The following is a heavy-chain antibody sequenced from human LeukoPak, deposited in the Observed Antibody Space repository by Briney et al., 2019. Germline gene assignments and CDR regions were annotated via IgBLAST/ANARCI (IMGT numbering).Heavy chain of an antibody. D-gene: IGHD1-1*01. CDR3: ARTQLERPYYFDY. Sequence: EASVKVSCKASGYTFTGYYMHWVRQAPGQGLEWMGWINPNSGGTNYAQKFQGRVTMTRDTSISTAYMELSRLRSDDTAVYYCARTQLERPYYFDYWGQGTLVTVSS. V-gene: IGHV1-2*02. J-gene: IGHJ4*02. CDR2: INPNSGGT. CDR1: GYTFTGYY.